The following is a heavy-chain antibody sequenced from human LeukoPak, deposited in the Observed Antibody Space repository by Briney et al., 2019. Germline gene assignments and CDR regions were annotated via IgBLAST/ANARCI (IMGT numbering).Heavy chain of an antibody. CDR2: ISERGGST. CDR3: AKRGVVIRGILVIGYHQEAYHYDF. V-gene: IGHV3-23*01. CDR1: GISLSNYA. J-gene: IGHJ4*02. D-gene: IGHD3-10*01. Sequence: GGSLRLSCVVSGISLSNYAMTWVRQAPGKGLEWVSYISERGGSTTYADSVKGRCTISRDTSLNTLYLQMNNLRAEDTAVYFCAKRGVVIRGILVIGYHQEAYHYDFWGQGVLVTVSS.